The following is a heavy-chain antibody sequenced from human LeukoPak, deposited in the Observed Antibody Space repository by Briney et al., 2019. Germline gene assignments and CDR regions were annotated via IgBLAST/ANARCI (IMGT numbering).Heavy chain of an antibody. J-gene: IGHJ4*02. V-gene: IGHV4-38-2*01. CDR1: GYSISSGYY. CDR2: IYHSGST. Sequence: SETLSLTCAVSGYSISSGYYWGWIRRPPGRGLEWIGSIYHSGSTYYNPSLKSRVTISVDTSKNQFSLKVISVTAADTAVYYCARSIYCSGGSCQKGYFDYRGQGTLVTVSS. CDR3: ARSIYCSGGSCQKGYFDY. D-gene: IGHD2-15*01.